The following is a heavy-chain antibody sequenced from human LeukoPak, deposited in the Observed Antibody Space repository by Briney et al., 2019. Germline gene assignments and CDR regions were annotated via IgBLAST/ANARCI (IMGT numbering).Heavy chain of an antibody. CDR3: ARGMVGLWVFSFFDY. CDR2: INTNTGNP. V-gene: IGHV7-4-1*04. D-gene: IGHD1-26*01. Sequence: ASVKVSCKASGCTFTSYAMNWVRQAPGQGLEWMGWINTNTGNPTYAQGFTGRFVFSLDTSVSMAYLQISSLKAEDTAVYYCARGMVGLWVFSFFDYWGQGTLVTVSS. J-gene: IGHJ4*02. CDR1: GCTFTSYA.